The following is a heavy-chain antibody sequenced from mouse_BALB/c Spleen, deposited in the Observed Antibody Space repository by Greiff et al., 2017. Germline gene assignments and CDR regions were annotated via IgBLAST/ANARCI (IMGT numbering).Heavy chain of an antibody. CDR3: ARRAHYYGSSYWYFDV. V-gene: IGHV3-8*02. J-gene: IGHJ1*01. CDR1: GDSITSGY. Sequence: DVQLQESGPSLVKPSQTLSLTCSVTGDSITSGYWNWIRKFPGNKLEYMGYISYSGSTYYNPSLKSRISITRDTSKNQYYLQLNSVTTEDTATYYCARRAHYYGSSYWYFDVWGAGTTVTVSS. CDR2: ISYSGST. D-gene: IGHD1-1*01.